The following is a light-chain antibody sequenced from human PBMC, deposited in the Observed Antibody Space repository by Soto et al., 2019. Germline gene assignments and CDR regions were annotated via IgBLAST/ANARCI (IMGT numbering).Light chain of an antibody. J-gene: IGKJ2*01. CDR2: GAS. Sequence: DTQMTQSPSTLSASVGDTVTITCRARQNINNWLAWYQQKPEKVPKLLIYGASTLEDGVPSRFSGSRSGTECTLTINSLQPDDFVTYYCQRYDGYFGQGTKLEIK. CDR3: QRYDGY. CDR1: QNINNW. V-gene: IGKV1-5*01.